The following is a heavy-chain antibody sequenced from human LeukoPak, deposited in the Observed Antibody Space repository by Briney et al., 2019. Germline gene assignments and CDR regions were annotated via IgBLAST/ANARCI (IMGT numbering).Heavy chain of an antibody. CDR3: ASGSGPKGAFGI. D-gene: IGHD3-10*01. Sequence: GESLKISCKSSGYSLTTYWIGWVRQMPGKGLEWMGLIHPGDSDTRYSPSFRGQVTMSADKSISTAYLQWSSLKASDSAMYYCASGSGPKGAFGIWGQGTKVTVSS. J-gene: IGHJ3*02. CDR1: GYSLTTYW. CDR2: IHPGDSDT. V-gene: IGHV5-51*01.